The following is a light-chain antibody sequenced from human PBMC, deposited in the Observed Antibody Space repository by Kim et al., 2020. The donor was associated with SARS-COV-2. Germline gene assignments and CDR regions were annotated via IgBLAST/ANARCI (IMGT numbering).Light chain of an antibody. CDR2: AAS. Sequence: ASVGDRVTITCRASQSIRNFLNWYQQKPGKAPQLLIYAASSLHTGVPSRFSGSGSATDFTLTINSLQPEDFATYYCQQSSSTPRSFGPGTKVDIK. J-gene: IGKJ3*01. CDR3: QQSSSTPRS. V-gene: IGKV1-39*01. CDR1: QSIRNF.